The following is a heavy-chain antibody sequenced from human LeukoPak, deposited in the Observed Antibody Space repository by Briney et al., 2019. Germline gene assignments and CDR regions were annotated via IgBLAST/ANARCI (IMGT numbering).Heavy chain of an antibody. Sequence: PSETLSLTCTVSGGSISTYYWSWIRQPPGKGLEWIGYIYYSGYTNYNPSLKSRVTISVDTSKNQFSLKLSSVTAADTAVYYCARGLGDYESSGKHYWGQGTLVTVSS. CDR2: IYYSGYT. CDR1: GGSISTYY. J-gene: IGHJ4*02. V-gene: IGHV4-59*01. D-gene: IGHD3-22*01. CDR3: ARGLGDYESSGKHY.